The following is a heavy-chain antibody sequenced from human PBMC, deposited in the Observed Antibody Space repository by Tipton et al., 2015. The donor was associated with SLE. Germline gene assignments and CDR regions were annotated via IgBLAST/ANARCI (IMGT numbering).Heavy chain of an antibody. Sequence: QSGAEVKKPGASVKVSCKASGYTFTSYAMHWVRQAPGQRLEWMGWVSAYNGNTNYAQKLQGRVTMTTDTSTSSAYLELRSLTSDDTAVYYCARDLAAGNYFDYWGQGTLVTVSS. CDR3: ARDLAAGNYFDY. D-gene: IGHD3-16*01. V-gene: IGHV1-18*01. CDR1: GYTFTSYA. J-gene: IGHJ4*02. CDR2: VSAYNGNT.